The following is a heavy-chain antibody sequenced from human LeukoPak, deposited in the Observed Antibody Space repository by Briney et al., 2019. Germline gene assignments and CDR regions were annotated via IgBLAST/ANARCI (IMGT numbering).Heavy chain of an antibody. D-gene: IGHD3-22*01. Sequence: SVKVSCKASGGTFSSYAISWVRQAPGQGLEWMGGIIPIFGTANYAQKFQGRVTITADESTSTAYMELSSLRSEDTAVYYCARGRDYYDSSGYYYFDYWGQGTLVTVSS. CDR3: ARGRDYYDSSGYYYFDY. CDR1: GGTFSSYA. V-gene: IGHV1-69*13. J-gene: IGHJ4*02. CDR2: IIPIFGTA.